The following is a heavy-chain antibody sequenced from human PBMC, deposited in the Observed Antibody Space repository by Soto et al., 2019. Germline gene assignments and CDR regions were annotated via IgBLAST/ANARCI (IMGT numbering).Heavy chain of an antibody. V-gene: IGHV4-31*03. J-gene: IGHJ5*02. D-gene: IGHD6-6*01. CDR1: GGSISSAGYY. Sequence: SSETLSLTCSVSGGSISSAGYYWSWIRQHPGKGLEWIGYIYYTGSTYYNPSLKSRVTLSVDTSKNQFSLKLSSMTAADTAVYYCARSPYSSLSGPYNWFDLWGRGTLVTVSS. CDR3: ARSPYSSLSGPYNWFDL. CDR2: IYYTGST.